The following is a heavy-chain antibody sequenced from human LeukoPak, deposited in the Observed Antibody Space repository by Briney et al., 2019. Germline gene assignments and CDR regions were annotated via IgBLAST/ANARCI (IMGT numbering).Heavy chain of an antibody. V-gene: IGHV1-18*01. J-gene: IGHJ4*02. CDR3: ATERYYGSGSPPAPYYFDY. CDR2: ISAYNGNT. Sequence: ASVKVSCTASVYSFPNYGINWVRQAPGQGLEWMGWISAYNGNTNYAQKLQGGGTTTTDTTTSTAYMELRSLRSADTAVYYCATERYYGSGSPPAPYYFDYWGQGTLVTVSS. CDR1: VYSFPNYG. D-gene: IGHD3-10*01.